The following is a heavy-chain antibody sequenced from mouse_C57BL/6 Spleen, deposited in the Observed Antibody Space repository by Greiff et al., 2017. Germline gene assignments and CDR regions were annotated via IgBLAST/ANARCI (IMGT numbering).Heavy chain of an antibody. D-gene: IGHD2-4*01. CDR2: IYPGDGDT. CDR1: GYAFSSSW. J-gene: IGHJ2*01. Sequence: LQESGPELVKPGASVKISCKASGYAFSSSWMNWVKQRPGKGLEWIGRIYPGDGDTNYNGKFKGKATLTADKSSSTAYMQLSSLTSEDSAVYFCARGGGYDYDGHYWGQGTTLTVSS. V-gene: IGHV1-82*01. CDR3: ARGGGYDYDGHY.